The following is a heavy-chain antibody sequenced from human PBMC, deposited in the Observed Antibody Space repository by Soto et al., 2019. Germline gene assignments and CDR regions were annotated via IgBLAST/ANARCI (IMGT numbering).Heavy chain of an antibody. V-gene: IGHV5-51*01. Sequence: GESLKISCKGSGYSVTSYWIGWVRQMPGKGLEWMGIIYPGDSDTRYSPSFQGQVTISADKSISTAYLQWSSLKASDTAMYYCARLSLDYYYYMDVWGKGTTVTVSS. CDR3: ARLSLDYYYYMDV. CDR1: GYSVTSYW. J-gene: IGHJ6*03. CDR2: IYPGDSDT.